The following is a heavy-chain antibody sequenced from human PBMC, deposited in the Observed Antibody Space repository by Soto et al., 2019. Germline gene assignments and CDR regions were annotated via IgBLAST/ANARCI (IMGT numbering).Heavy chain of an antibody. J-gene: IGHJ4*02. V-gene: IGHV4-34*01. CDR1: GGSFSGYY. CDR3: ARDGITMVRGTDY. Sequence: SETLSLTCAVYGGSFSGYYWIWIRQPPGKGLEWIGEINHSGSTNYNPSLKSRVTISVDTSKNQFSLKLSSVTAADTAVYYCARDGITMVRGTDYWGQGTLVTVSS. CDR2: INHSGST. D-gene: IGHD3-10*01.